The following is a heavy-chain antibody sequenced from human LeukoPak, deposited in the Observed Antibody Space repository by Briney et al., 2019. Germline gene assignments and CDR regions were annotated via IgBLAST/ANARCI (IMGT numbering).Heavy chain of an antibody. V-gene: IGHV1-18*01. Sequence: ASVKVSCKASGYTFTSYGISWVRQAPGQGLEWMGWISAYNGNTNYAQKLQGRVTMTTDTSTDTAYMELSSLRSEDTAVYYCATRRASPVTMMTNWFDPWGQGTLVTVSS. CDR2: ISAYNGNT. CDR1: GYTFTSYG. CDR3: ATRRASPVTMMTNWFDP. J-gene: IGHJ5*02. D-gene: IGHD3-22*01.